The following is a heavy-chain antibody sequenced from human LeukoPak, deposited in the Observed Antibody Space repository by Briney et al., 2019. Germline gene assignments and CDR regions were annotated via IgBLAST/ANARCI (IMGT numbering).Heavy chain of an antibody. CDR1: GYTFTDYY. V-gene: IGHV1-2*02. Sequence: ASVKVSCKTSGYTFTDYYIHWVRQAPGQGLEWMGWIKPNNGVTKFAQKFQGRVTITADKSTSTAYMELSSLRSDDTAVYYCAREPNGNYYFMDVWGKGTTVTVSS. CDR2: IKPNNGVT. D-gene: IGHD1-14*01. CDR3: AREPNGNYYFMDV. J-gene: IGHJ6*03.